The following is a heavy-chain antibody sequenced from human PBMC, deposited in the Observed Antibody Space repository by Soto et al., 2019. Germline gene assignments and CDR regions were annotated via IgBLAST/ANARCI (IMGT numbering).Heavy chain of an antibody. V-gene: IGHV1-2*04. D-gene: IGHD1-26*01. CDR1: GYTFSDYY. CDR2: IDADSGET. J-gene: IGHJ6*02. Sequence: QVQLVQSGAEAKKPGASLKVSCKASGYTFSDYYIHWVRQAPGQGLEWMGWIDADSGETKYAQKLQGWVTMTRDTSINTAYMELSRLRSDDTAVYYCARTPNNGRAGVYGMDVWGQGTTVTVSS. CDR3: ARTPNNGRAGVYGMDV.